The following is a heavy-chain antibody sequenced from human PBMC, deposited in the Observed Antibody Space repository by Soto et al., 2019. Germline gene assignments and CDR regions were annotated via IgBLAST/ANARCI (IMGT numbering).Heavy chain of an antibody. D-gene: IGHD3-22*01. J-gene: IGHJ4*02. CDR1: GGSISSGGYY. V-gene: IGHV4-31*03. Sequence: TLSLTCTVSGGSISSGGYYWSWIRQHPGKGLEWIGYIYYSGSTYYNPSLKSRVTISVDTSKNQFSLKLSSVTAADTAVYYCAGHPIDSSGYYFDYWGQGTLVTVSS. CDR2: IYYSGST. CDR3: AGHPIDSSGYYFDY.